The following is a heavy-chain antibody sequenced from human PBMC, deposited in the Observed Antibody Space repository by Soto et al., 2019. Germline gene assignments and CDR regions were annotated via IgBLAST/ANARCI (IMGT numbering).Heavy chain of an antibody. CDR2: IYPGDSDT. CDR3: ARHPAIAARPEYYYGMDV. Sequence: PGESLKISCKGSGYSFTSYWIGWVRQMPGKGLEWMGIIYPGDSDTRYSPSFQGQVTISADKSISTAYLQWSSLKASDTAMYYCARHPAIAARPEYYYGMDVWGQGPTVTVSS. J-gene: IGHJ6*02. V-gene: IGHV5-51*01. D-gene: IGHD6-6*01. CDR1: GYSFTSYW.